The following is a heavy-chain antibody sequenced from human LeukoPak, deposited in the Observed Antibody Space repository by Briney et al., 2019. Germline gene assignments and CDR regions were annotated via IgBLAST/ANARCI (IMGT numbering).Heavy chain of an antibody. J-gene: IGHJ5*02. D-gene: IGHD4-23*01. Sequence: GGSLRLSCAASGFTFSTYEMNWVRQAPGKGLEWVSYIHNSGSTIYYADSVKGRFTISRDNAKNSLYLQMNSLRSDDTAVYYCARARKAPYGGNSVDWFDPWGQGTLVTVSS. CDR2: IHNSGSTI. CDR1: GFTFSTYE. V-gene: IGHV3-48*03. CDR3: ARARKAPYGGNSVDWFDP.